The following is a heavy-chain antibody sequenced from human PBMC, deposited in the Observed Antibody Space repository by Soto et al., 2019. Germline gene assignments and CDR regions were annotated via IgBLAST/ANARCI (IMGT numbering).Heavy chain of an antibody. CDR2: INHSGST. Sequence: QVQLQQWGAGLLKPSETLSLTCAVYGGSFSGYYWSWIRQPPGKGLEWIGEINHSGSTNYNPSLKSRVTISVDTSKNQFSLKLSSVTAADTAVYYCARGQVITMIVVVRGSWFGPWGQGTLVTVSS. D-gene: IGHD3-22*01. CDR1: GGSFSGYY. CDR3: ARGQVITMIVVVRGSWFGP. V-gene: IGHV4-34*01. J-gene: IGHJ5*02.